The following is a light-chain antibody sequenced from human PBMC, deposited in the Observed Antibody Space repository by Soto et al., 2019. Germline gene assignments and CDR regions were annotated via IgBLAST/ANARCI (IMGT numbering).Light chain of an antibody. CDR3: QQYGGSPGT. V-gene: IGKV3-20*01. CDR2: GAS. Sequence: EIVLTQSPGTLSLSPGERATLSCRASQSVSSSYLAWYQQKPGQAPRLLIYGASSRATGIADRFSGSGFGTDFTLTISRLEPEDFAVYYCQQYGGSPGTFGQGTKVDIK. J-gene: IGKJ1*01. CDR1: QSVSSSY.